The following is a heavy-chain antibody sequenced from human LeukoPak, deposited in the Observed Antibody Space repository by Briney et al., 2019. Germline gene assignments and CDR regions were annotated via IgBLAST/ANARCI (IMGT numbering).Heavy chain of an antibody. Sequence: SETLSLTCTVSGGSIRSNNYYWSWIRQPAGKGLEWIGRISTSGTTNYNPSLKSRVTMSVDTSKNQFSLKLSSVTAADTAVYYCARDVVAAAGTWDYWGQGTLVTVSS. V-gene: IGHV4-61*02. CDR1: GGSIRSNNYY. J-gene: IGHJ4*02. D-gene: IGHD6-13*01. CDR2: ISTSGTT. CDR3: ARDVVAAAGTWDY.